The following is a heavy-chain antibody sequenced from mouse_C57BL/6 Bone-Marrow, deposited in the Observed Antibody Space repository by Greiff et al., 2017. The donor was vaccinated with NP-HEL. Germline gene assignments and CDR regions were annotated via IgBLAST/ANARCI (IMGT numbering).Heavy chain of an antibody. D-gene: IGHD1-1*01. Sequence: QVQLQQPGAELVKPGASVKLSCKASGYTFTSYWMHWVKQRPGRGLESIGRIDPNSGGTKYNEKFKSKATLTVDKPSSTAYMQLSSLTSEDSAVYYCARSYYYGSSPYYFDYWGQGTTLTVSS. CDR2: IDPNSGGT. CDR1: GYTFTSYW. J-gene: IGHJ2*01. CDR3: ARSYYYGSSPYYFDY. V-gene: IGHV1-72*01.